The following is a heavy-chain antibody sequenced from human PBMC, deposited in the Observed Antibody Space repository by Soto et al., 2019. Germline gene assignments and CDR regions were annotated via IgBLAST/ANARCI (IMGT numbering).Heavy chain of an antibody. D-gene: IGHD5-12*01. V-gene: IGHV4-59*08. J-gene: IGHJ4*02. CDR2: ISYSGST. Sequence: PSETLSLTCTVSGGSINSYYWSWIRQPPGKRLEWIGYISYSGSTNYNPSLRSRVTISVDTSRNQFSLKLSSVTAADTAVYYCARTYSGYYFDYWGQGTLVTVSS. CDR3: ARTYSGYYFDY. CDR1: GGSINSYY.